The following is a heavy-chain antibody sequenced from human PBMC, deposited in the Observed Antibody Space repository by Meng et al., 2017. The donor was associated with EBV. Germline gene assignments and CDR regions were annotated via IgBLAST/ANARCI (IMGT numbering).Heavy chain of an antibody. CDR1: GGRFRYYS. V-gene: IGHV1-69*01. D-gene: IGHD3-10*01. CDR2: FLPRLGAP. Sequence: HVQLGEAAAECKKPGSSVTVSCKTSGGRFRYYSISRVRQAAGQGLEWLGGFLPRLGAPNYEQKFHGRVKITANESTSTHYMDLSSLRSEDTAIYYCASESGRGYTPDYWGQGTLVTVSS. J-gene: IGHJ4*02. CDR3: ASESGRGYTPDY.